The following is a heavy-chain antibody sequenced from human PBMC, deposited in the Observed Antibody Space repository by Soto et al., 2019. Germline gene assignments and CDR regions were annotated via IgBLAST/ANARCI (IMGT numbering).Heavy chain of an antibody. J-gene: IGHJ4*02. CDR2: INHSGST. V-gene: IGHV4-34*01. CDR3: ARGPMNLLYYYDSSGYRLDY. D-gene: IGHD3-22*01. CDR1: GGSFSGYY. Sequence: SETLSLTCAVYGGSFSGYYWSWIRQPPGKGLEWIGEINHSGSTNYNPSLKSRVTISVDTSKNQFSLKLSSVTAADTAVYYCARGPMNLLYYYDSSGYRLDYWGQGTLVNVSS.